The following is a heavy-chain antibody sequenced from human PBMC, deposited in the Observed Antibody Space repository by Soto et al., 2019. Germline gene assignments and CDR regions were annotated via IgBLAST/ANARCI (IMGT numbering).Heavy chain of an antibody. D-gene: IGHD3-16*01. CDR3: ARVITMTMFGGVESDY. J-gene: IGHJ4*02. V-gene: IGHV4-59*12. Sequence: SETLSLTCTVSGGPIRGSYWSWIRQPPGKGLEWIGYIDYSGSTNYNPSLKGRVTISVDTSKNQFSLKLSSVTAADTAVYYCARVITMTMFGGVESDYWGQGTLVTVSS. CDR2: IDYSGST. CDR1: GGPIRGSY.